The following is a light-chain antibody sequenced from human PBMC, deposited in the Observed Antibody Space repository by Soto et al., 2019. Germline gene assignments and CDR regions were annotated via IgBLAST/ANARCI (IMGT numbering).Light chain of an antibody. V-gene: IGKV1-5*03. J-gene: IGKJ2*01. Sequence: DIQMTQSPSTLSASVGDRVTITCRASQSISSWLAWYQQKPGKAPRLLIYKASTLESGVPSRFSGSGSGTEFTLTISSLQPDDFATYYCQQYNNYGVTFGQGTELEIK. CDR2: KAS. CDR1: QSISSW. CDR3: QQYNNYGVT.